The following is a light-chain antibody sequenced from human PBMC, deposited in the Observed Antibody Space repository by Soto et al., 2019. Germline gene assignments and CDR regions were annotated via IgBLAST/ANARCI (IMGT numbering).Light chain of an antibody. CDR3: QQYGSLYT. V-gene: IGKV3-20*01. J-gene: IGKJ2*01. CDR2: GAS. Sequence: EIVLTRSPATLSLSPGERATLSCRASQSVSSSYLAWYQQKPGQAPRLLIYGASSRATGIPDRFSGSGSGTDFPLTISRLEPEDVAVYYCQQYGSLYTFGEGTKLEIK. CDR1: QSVSSSY.